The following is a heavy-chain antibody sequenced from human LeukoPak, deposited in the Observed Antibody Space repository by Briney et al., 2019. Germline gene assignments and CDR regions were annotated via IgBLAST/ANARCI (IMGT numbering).Heavy chain of an antibody. D-gene: IGHD3-16*02. Sequence: SETLSLTCAVYGGSFSGYYWSWLRQPPGKGLEWVGEINHSGSTNYNPSLKSRVTISVETSKNQFSLKLSSVPAADTAVYYCARPLHYVWGSYRYTGPHGMDVWGKGTTVTVSS. CDR3: ARPLHYVWGSYRYTGPHGMDV. V-gene: IGHV4-34*01. J-gene: IGHJ6*04. CDR2: INHSGST. CDR1: GGSFSGYY.